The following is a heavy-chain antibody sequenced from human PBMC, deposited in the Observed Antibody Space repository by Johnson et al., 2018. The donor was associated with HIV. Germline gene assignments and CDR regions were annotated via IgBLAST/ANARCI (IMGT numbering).Heavy chain of an antibody. D-gene: IGHD3-16*02. V-gene: IGHV3-64*01. CDR1: GFTFSTYG. J-gene: IGHJ3*02. Sequence: EQLEESGGGLVQPGGSLRLSCAASGFTFSTYGMHWVRQAPGRGLEYVSAISSNGGSTYYANSVKGRFTISRDNSKNTLYLQMNSLRAEDTAVYYCARDLVSLEDAFDIWGQGTMVTVSS. CDR2: ISSNGGST. CDR3: ARDLVSLEDAFDI.